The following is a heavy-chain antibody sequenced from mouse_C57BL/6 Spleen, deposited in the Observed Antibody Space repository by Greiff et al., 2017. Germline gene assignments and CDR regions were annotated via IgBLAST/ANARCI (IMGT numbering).Heavy chain of an antibody. CDR3: AREFQPRELLRERYFDV. V-gene: IGHV1-78*01. J-gene: IGHJ1*03. Sequence: VQLQESDAELVKPGASVKISCKVSGYTFTDHTIHWMKQRPEQGLEWIGYLYLRDGSTKSNETFKGKATLTADKSSSTGYMQLNSLTSEDSAVYFCAREFQPRELLRERYFDVWGTGTTVTVSS. D-gene: IGHD1-1*01. CDR1: GYTFTDHT. CDR2: LYLRDGST.